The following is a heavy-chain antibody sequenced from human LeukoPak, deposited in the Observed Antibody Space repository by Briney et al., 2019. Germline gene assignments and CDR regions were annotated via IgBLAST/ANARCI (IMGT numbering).Heavy chain of an antibody. J-gene: IGHJ4*02. D-gene: IGHD3-10*01. V-gene: IGHV4-61*01. CDR2: IYYSGST. CDR1: GGSVSSGSYY. Sequence: SETLSLTCTVSGGSVSSGSYYWSCIRQPPGKGLEWIGYIYYSGSTNYNPSLKSRVTISVDTSKNQFSLKLSSVTAADTAVYYCARTMVRGVITSYFDYWGRGPLVTVS. CDR3: ARTMVRGVITSYFDY.